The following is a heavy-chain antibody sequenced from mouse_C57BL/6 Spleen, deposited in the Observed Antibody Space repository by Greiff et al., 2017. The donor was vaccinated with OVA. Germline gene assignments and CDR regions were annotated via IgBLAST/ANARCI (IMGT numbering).Heavy chain of an antibody. Sequence: QVQLQQSGAELARPGASVKLSCKASGYTFTSYGISWVKQRTGQGLEWIGEIYPRSGNTYYNEKFKGKATLTADKSSRTAYMELRSLTSDDSAVYFCARARYGNYEAWFAYWGQGTLVTVSA. CDR3: ARARYGNYEAWFAY. CDR1: GYTFTSYG. V-gene: IGHV1-81*01. D-gene: IGHD2-10*02. CDR2: IYPRSGNT. J-gene: IGHJ3*01.